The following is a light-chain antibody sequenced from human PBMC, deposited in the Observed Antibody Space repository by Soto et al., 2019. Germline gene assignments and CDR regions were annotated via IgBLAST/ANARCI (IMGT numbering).Light chain of an antibody. Sequence: DIQMTQSPSTLSASVGDRVTITCRASQSISSWLAWYQQKPGKAPKRLIYKASSLDSGVPSRFSGSGSGTEFTLPISSLQPDDFATYYCQQYNSSPTFGQGTKVEIK. J-gene: IGKJ1*01. V-gene: IGKV1-5*03. CDR1: QSISSW. CDR3: QQYNSSPT. CDR2: KAS.